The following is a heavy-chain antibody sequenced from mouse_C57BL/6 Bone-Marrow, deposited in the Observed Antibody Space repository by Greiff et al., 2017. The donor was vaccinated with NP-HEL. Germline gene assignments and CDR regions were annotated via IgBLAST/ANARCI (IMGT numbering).Heavy chain of an antibody. D-gene: IGHD4-1*01. CDR3: ARGDWDKDY. Sequence: EVQLQQSGPVLVKPGASVKMSCKASGYTFTDYYMNWVKQSHGKSLEWIGVINPYNGGTSYNQKFKGKATLTVDKSSRTAYMELNSLTSEDSAVYYCARGDWDKDYWGQGTTLTVSS. CDR1: GYTFTDYY. J-gene: IGHJ2*01. V-gene: IGHV1-19*01. CDR2: INPYNGGT.